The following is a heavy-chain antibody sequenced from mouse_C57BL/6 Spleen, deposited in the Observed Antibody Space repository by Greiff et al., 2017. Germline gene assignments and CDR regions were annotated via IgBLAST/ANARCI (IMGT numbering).Heavy chain of an antibody. J-gene: IGHJ2*01. CDR3: ARRLRRDGDYFDY. D-gene: IGHD2-4*01. CDR1: GYTFTDYY. V-gene: IGHV1-19*01. Sequence: EVKLQQSGPVLVKPGASVKMSCKASGYTFTDYYMNWVKQSHGKSLEWIGVIKPYNGGTSYNQKFKGKATLTVDKSSSTAYMELNSLTSEDSAVYDWARRLRRDGDYFDYGGQGTTLTVSS. CDR2: IKPYNGGT.